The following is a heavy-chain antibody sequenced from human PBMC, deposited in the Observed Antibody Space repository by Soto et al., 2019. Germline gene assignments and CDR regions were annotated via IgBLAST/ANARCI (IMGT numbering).Heavy chain of an antibody. D-gene: IGHD4-4*01. CDR1: GGSISSYY. V-gene: IGHV4-59*08. CDR3: ARHYYSNYAGAYFDY. Sequence: SETLSLTCTVSGGSISSYYWSWIRQPPGKGLEWIGYIYYSGSTNYNPSLKSRVTISVDTSKNQFSLKLSSVTAADTAVYYCARHYYSNYAGAYFDYWGQGTLVTVSS. J-gene: IGHJ4*02. CDR2: IYYSGST.